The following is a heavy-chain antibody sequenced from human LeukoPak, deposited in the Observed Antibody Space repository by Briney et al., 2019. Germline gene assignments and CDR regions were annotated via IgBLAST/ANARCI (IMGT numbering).Heavy chain of an antibody. J-gene: IGHJ4*02. V-gene: IGHV4-34*01. CDR3: ARGLFGIAAAATFDY. Sequence: SETLSLTCAVYGGSFSGYYWSWIRQPPGKGLEWIGEINHSGSTNYNPSLKSRVTISADTSKNQFSLKLSSVTAADTAVYYCARGLFGIAAAATFDYWGQGTLVTVSS. CDR1: GGSFSGYY. CDR2: INHSGST. D-gene: IGHD6-13*01.